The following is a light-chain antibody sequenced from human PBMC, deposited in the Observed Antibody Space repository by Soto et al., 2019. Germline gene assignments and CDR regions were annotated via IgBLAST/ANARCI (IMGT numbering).Light chain of an antibody. Sequence: QSSLTQPASVSVSPGQSITISCTGTSSDVGSYNYVSWYQQHPGKAPKLMIYDVSNRPSGVSNRFSGSKSGNTASLTISGLQAEDEADYYCSSYTSSSTPASYVFGTGTKVTVL. CDR2: DVS. J-gene: IGLJ1*01. CDR3: SSYTSSSTPASYV. CDR1: SSDVGSYNY. V-gene: IGLV2-14*01.